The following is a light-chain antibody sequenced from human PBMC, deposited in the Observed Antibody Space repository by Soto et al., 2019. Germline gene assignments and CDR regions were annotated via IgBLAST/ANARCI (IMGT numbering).Light chain of an antibody. CDR2: DVN. CDR1: SSDIGAYNF. V-gene: IGLV2-14*03. Sequence: QSALTQPASVSGSPGQSITISCTGTSSDIGAYNFVSWYQQHPGKAPKLMLYDVNIRPSGVSNRFYGSKSCNTASLTISGLQAEDEADYYCTSWTTSTTMIFGGGTKVTGL. J-gene: IGLJ2*01. CDR3: TSWTTSTTMI.